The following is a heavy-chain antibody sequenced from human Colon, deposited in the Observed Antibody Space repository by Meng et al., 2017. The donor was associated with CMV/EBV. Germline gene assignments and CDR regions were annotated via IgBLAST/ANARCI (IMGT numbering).Heavy chain of an antibody. D-gene: IGHD2-21*01. Sequence: GESLKISCAASGFIFSAYHMNWVRQAPGKGLEWVSGIRADDGRTFYAASVRGRFTISRDHSKNTLYLQMHSLRVEDTALYYCAKATDFASWGQGTLVTVSS. CDR2: IRADDGRT. V-gene: IGHV3-23*01. CDR3: AKATDFAS. J-gene: IGHJ4*02. CDR1: GFIFSAYH.